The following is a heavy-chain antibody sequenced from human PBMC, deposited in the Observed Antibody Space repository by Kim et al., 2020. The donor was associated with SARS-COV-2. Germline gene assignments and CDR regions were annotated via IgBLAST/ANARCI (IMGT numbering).Heavy chain of an antibody. V-gene: IGHV5-10-1*01. J-gene: IGHJ6*02. CDR3: ARRWPFTGTPADGMDV. Sequence: SFQGHVTISADKSISTAYLQWSSLKASDTAMYYCARRWPFTGTPADGMDVWGQGTTVTVSS. D-gene: IGHD1-7*01.